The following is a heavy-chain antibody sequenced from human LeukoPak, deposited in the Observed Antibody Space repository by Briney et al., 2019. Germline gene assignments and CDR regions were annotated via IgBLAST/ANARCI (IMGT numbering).Heavy chain of an antibody. V-gene: IGHV3-23*01. J-gene: IGHJ3*02. D-gene: IGHD3-10*01. CDR2: ITGSGDST. CDR1: GLTLSNYW. Sequence: HPGGSLKLSCTASGLTLSNYWMIWVRQAPGKGLEWVSGITGSGDSTYYADSVKGRFTISRDNSKNTLYLQMNSLRAEDTAVYYCAKGPYGPGAFDIWGQGTMVTVSS. CDR3: AKGPYGPGAFDI.